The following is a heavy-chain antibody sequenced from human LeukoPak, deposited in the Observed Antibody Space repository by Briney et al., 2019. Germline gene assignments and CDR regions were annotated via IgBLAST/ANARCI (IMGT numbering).Heavy chain of an antibody. CDR3: ARYYYDSSGYYP. Sequence: ASVKVSCKASGYTFTGYYMHWVRQAPGQGLEWMGWINPNSGGTNYAQKFQGRVTMTRDTSISTAYMELSRLRSDDTAVYYCARYYYDSSGYYPWGQGTLVSVSS. D-gene: IGHD3-22*01. CDR2: INPNSGGT. CDR1: GYTFTGYY. V-gene: IGHV1-2*02. J-gene: IGHJ5*02.